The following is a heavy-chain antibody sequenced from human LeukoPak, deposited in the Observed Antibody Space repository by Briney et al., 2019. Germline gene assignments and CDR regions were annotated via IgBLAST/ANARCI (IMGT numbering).Heavy chain of an antibody. Sequence: GGSLTLSCAASGFSFSNYWMRWLRQAPGGGLEWGAHIKQGESEKHYVDSVRGRFTISKDNAKNSTYLQMNSLRAEDSAVYFCTREEWVVVGAIDCWGQRTLVTVSS. D-gene: IGHD2-21*01. J-gene: IGHJ4*02. CDR3: TREEWVVVGAIDC. CDR2: IKQGESEK. CDR1: GFSFSNYW. V-gene: IGHV3-7*03.